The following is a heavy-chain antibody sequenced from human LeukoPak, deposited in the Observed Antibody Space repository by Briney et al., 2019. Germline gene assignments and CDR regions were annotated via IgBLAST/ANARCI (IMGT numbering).Heavy chain of an antibody. J-gene: IGHJ4*02. Sequence: GGSLRLSCAASGFTFSSYAMSWVRQAPGKGLEWVSGISGSGGSTYYADSVKGRFTISRDNSKNTLYLQMNSLRAEDTAVYYCATRGTTATKYFEDWGQGTLVTVSS. V-gene: IGHV3-23*01. CDR1: GFTFSSYA. CDR3: ATRGTTATKYFED. CDR2: ISGSGGST. D-gene: IGHD1-1*01.